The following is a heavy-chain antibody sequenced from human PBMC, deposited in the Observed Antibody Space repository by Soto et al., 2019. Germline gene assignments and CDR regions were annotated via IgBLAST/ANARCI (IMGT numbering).Heavy chain of an antibody. CDR3: AREGSTVDAFDI. V-gene: IGHV1-46*01. D-gene: IGHD4-17*01. Sequence: QVQLVQSGAEVKKPGASVKVSCKASGYTFTSYYMHWVRQAPGQGLEWMGIINPSGGSTSYAQKCQGRDTMTRDTSTSTVYMELSSLRSEDTAVYYCAREGSTVDAFDIWGQGTMVTVSS. CDR1: GYTFTSYY. CDR2: INPSGGST. J-gene: IGHJ3*02.